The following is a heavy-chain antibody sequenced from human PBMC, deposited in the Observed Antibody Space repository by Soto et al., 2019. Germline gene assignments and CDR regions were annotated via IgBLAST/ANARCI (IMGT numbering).Heavy chain of an antibody. CDR1: GYTFTSYG. J-gene: IGHJ6*04. CDR3: ARDTWDYDFWSGSTYHYYLHAV. V-gene: IGHV1-18*01. D-gene: IGHD3-3*01. Sequence: ASVKVSCKASGYTFTSYGISWVRQAPGQGLEWMGWISAYNGNTNYAQKLQGRVTMTTDTSTSTAYMELRSLRSDDTAVYYCARDTWDYDFWSGSTYHYYLHAVWGKGTTVPGSS. CDR2: ISAYNGNT.